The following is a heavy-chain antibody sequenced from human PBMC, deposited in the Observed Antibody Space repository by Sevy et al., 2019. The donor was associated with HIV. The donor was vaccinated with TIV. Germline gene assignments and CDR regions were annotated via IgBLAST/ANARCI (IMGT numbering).Heavy chain of an antibody. J-gene: IGHJ3*02. Sequence: GGSLRLSCAASGFTFSSYGMHWVRQAPGKGLEWVAVIWYDGSNKDYANSVKGRFTISRDNSKNTLYLQMNSLRAEDTAVYYCARDPSRGFEDAFDIWGQGTMVTVSS. CDR2: IWYDGSNK. CDR3: ARDPSRGFEDAFDI. D-gene: IGHD2-15*01. CDR1: GFTFSSYG. V-gene: IGHV3-33*01.